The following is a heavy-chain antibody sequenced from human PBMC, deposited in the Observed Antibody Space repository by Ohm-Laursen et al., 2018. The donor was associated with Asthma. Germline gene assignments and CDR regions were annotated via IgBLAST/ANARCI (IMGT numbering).Heavy chain of an antibody. CDR1: GFTFRSYA. J-gene: IGHJ3*02. CDR2: ITSDGSWT. V-gene: IGHV3-30-3*01. CDR3: ARRDFSGGDPNAAFDI. Sequence: SLRLSCTASGFTFRSYAVHWVRQAQGKGLEWVTIITSDGSWTSYADSVKGRFTISRDNSKSTLYMQMNSLRAEDTAVYYCARRDFSGGDPNAAFDIWGQGTMVTVSS. D-gene: IGHD2-21*02.